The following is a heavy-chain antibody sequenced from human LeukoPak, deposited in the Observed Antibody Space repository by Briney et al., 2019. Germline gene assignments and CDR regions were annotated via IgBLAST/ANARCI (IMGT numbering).Heavy chain of an antibody. CDR2: INHSGST. CDR1: VGSFSVYY. V-gene: IGHV4-34*01. Sequence: ASETLSLTCAVYVGSFSVYYWSWIRQPPGKGLEWIGEINHSGSTNYNPSLKSRVTISVDTSKNQFSLKLSSVTAADTAVYYCARGRCSSTSCYGYYYYYGMDVWGQGTTVTLSS. D-gene: IGHD2-2*01. J-gene: IGHJ6*02. CDR3: ARGRCSSTSCYGYYYYYGMDV.